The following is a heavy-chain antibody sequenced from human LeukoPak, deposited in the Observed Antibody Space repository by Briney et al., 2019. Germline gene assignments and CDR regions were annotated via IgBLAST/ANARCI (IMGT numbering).Heavy chain of an antibody. V-gene: IGHV4-39*01. J-gene: IGHJ4*02. CDR2: IYYSGST. Sequence: SSETLSLTCTVSGGSISSSSYYWGWIRQPPGKGLEWIGSIYYSGSTYYNPSLKSRVTISVDTSKNQFSLKLSSETAADTAVYYCVGTYSSGWYGWSFDYWGQGTLVTVSS. CDR3: VGTYSSGWYGWSFDY. CDR1: GGSISSSSYY. D-gene: IGHD6-19*01.